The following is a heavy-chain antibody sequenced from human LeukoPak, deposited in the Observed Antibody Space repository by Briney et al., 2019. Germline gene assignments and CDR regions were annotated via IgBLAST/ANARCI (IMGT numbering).Heavy chain of an antibody. V-gene: IGHV4-39*01. D-gene: IGHD6-6*01. CDR1: GGSISSSSYY. J-gene: IGHJ6*02. Sequence: SETLSLTCGVSGGSISSSSYYWGWIRQPPGKGLEWIGSIYYSGSTYYNPSLKGRVTISVDTSKNQFSLKLSSVTAADTAVYYCARKRQLVLYGMDVWGQGTTVTVSS. CDR3: ARKRQLVLYGMDV. CDR2: IYYSGST.